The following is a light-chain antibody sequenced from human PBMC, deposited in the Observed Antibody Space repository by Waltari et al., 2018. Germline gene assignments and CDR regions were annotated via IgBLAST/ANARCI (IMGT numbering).Light chain of an antibody. Sequence: QSALTQPPSASGSPGQSVTISCTGTSSDVGGYNYVSWYQQHPAKSPKLMIYELTTRRSGVPAPFSGSRSDDPAYLTLSRLQAEDEADYYCYSYGGSNRRWLFGGGTKLTVL. J-gene: IGLJ3*02. CDR1: SSDVGGYNY. CDR2: ELT. CDR3: YSYGGSNRRWL. V-gene: IGLV2-8*01.